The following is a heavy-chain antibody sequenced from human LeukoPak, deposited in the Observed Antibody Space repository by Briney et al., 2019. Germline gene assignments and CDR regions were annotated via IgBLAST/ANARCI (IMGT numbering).Heavy chain of an antibody. Sequence: ASVKVSCKASGYTFTGYYMHWVRQAPGQGLEWMGWINPNSGGTNYAQKFQGRVTMTRDTSISTAYMELSRLRSDDTAVYYCARGIAVAGLLGWFDPWGQGTLVTVSS. CDR2: INPNSGGT. D-gene: IGHD6-19*01. V-gene: IGHV1-2*02. J-gene: IGHJ5*02. CDR1: GYTFTGYY. CDR3: ARGIAVAGLLGWFDP.